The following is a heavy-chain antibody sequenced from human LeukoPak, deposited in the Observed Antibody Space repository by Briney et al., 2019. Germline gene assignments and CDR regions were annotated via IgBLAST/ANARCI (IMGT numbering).Heavy chain of an antibody. CDR2: IYYSGDT. Sequence: PSETLSLTCTVSDGAIAGYSWSWIRQPPGKGLEWIGYIYYSGDTNYNPSLQSRVTVSVDTSKNQFSLKLSSVTAADTAVYYCARHEVNYDILTGYSQPPYFDYWGQGTLVTVSS. CDR1: DGAIAGYS. V-gene: IGHV4-59*08. CDR3: ARHEVNYDILTGYSQPPYFDY. D-gene: IGHD3-9*01. J-gene: IGHJ4*02.